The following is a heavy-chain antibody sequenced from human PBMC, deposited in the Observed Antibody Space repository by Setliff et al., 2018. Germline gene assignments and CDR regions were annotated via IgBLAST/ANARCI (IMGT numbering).Heavy chain of an antibody. D-gene: IGHD2-2*01. CDR1: GFTFSYYW. Sequence: PGGSLRLSCAASGFTFSYYWMSWVRQAPGKGLERVANVQQDGSEKYHVDSVMGRFTISRDNAKNTLYLQMNSLRAEDTAVYYCARARYCSSTSCYYYYYMDVWGKGTTVTVSS. J-gene: IGHJ6*03. CDR2: VQQDGSEK. CDR3: ARARYCSSTSCYYYYYMDV. V-gene: IGHV3-7*01.